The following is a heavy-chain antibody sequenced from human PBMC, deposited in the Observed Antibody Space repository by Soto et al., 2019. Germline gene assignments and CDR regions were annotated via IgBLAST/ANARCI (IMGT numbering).Heavy chain of an antibody. J-gene: IGHJ5*02. CDR3: AREYSGSSYWFDP. Sequence: QVQLQESGPGLVKPSQTLSLTCTVSGGSISSGGYYWSWIRQHPGKGLEWIGYIYYSGSTYYNPSLKSRVTRSVDTSKNQFSRKLSSVTAAATAVYYCAREYSGSSYWFDPWGQGTLVTVSS. V-gene: IGHV4-31*03. CDR2: IYYSGST. D-gene: IGHD5-12*01. CDR1: GGSISSGGYY.